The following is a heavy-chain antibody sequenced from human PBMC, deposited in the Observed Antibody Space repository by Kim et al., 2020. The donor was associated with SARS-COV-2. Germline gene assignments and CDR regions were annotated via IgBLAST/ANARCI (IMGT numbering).Heavy chain of an antibody. D-gene: IGHD3-10*01. CDR3: ARQGALLWFGELLAHNWFDP. CDR1: GGSISSSSYY. J-gene: IGHJ5*02. CDR2: IYYSGST. V-gene: IGHV4-39*01. Sequence: SETLSLTCTVSGGSISSSSYYWGWIRQPPGKGLEWIGSIYYSGSTYYNPSLKSRVTISVDTSKNQFSLKLSSVTAADTAVYYCARQGALLWFGELLAHNWFDPWGQGTLVTVSS.